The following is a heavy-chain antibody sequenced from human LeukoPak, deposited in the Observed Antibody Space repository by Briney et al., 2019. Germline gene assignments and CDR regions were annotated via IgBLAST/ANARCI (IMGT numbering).Heavy chain of an antibody. CDR2: IKQDGSEE. CDR3: ARDRTPYV. Sequence: GGALRLSCAASGFSFSSYWMSWVRQAPGKGVEGVANIKQDGSEEYYVDSVKGGFTISIDNANNSLYLQMNSLRAEDTAVYYCARDRTPYVWGQGTLVTVSS. V-gene: IGHV3-7*01. J-gene: IGHJ4*02. D-gene: IGHD1-14*01. CDR1: GFSFSSYW.